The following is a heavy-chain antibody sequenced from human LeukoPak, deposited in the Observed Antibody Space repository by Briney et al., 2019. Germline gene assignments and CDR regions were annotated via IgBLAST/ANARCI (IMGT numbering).Heavy chain of an antibody. CDR1: GGSIGSGGYY. CDR3: ARERTAMVGRDGVTPTSPDY. D-gene: IGHD5-18*01. J-gene: IGHJ4*02. V-gene: IGHV4-31*03. CDR2: IYYSGST. Sequence: SQTLSLTCTVSGGSIGSGGYYWSWIRQHPGKGLEWIGYIYYSGSTYYNPSLKSRVTISVDTSKNQFSLKLSSVTAADTAVYYCARERTAMVGRDGVTPTSPDYWGQGTLVTVSS.